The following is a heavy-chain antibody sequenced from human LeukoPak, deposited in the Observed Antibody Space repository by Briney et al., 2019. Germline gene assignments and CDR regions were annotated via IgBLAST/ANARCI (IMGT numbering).Heavy chain of an antibody. D-gene: IGHD3-3*01. Sequence: ASMRVSCKASGYTFTDYYIHWVRQAPGQGLEWMGFLNPKTGGTNYARKFHGRVTMTRDTSIGTAYMEVGSLKSDDTAVYYCSRLNEGGFWSSYLHWGQGTLVTVSS. V-gene: IGHV1-2*02. J-gene: IGHJ4*02. CDR2: LNPKTGGT. CDR1: GYTFTDYY. CDR3: SRLNEGGFWSSYLH.